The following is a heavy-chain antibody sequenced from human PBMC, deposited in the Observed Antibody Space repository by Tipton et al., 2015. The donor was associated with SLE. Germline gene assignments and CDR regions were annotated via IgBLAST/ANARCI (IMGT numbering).Heavy chain of an antibody. CDR2: LSDSGST. Sequence: TLSLTCTVSGDSISGYYWSWIRQPPGKGLEWIGYLSDSGSTNYNPSLKSRVTISVDTSKNQFSLKLSSVTAADTAVYYCATPGRLTPLGYWGQGTLVTVSS. CDR1: GDSISGYY. V-gene: IGHV4-59*12. J-gene: IGHJ4*02. D-gene: IGHD4-23*01. CDR3: ATPGRLTPLGY.